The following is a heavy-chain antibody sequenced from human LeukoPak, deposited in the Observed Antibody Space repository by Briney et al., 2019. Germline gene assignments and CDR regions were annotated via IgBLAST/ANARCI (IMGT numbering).Heavy chain of an antibody. CDR2: ISYDGSNK. CDR3: ARDRVVVVVAATRSNYYYYGMDV. CDR1: GFTFSSYA. V-gene: IGHV3-30*04. J-gene: IGHJ6*04. Sequence: PGGSLRLSCAASGFTFSSYAMHWVRQAPGKGLEWVAVISYDGSNKYYADSVKGRFTISRDNSKNTLYLQMNSLRAEDTAVYYCARDRVVVVVAATRSNYYYYGMDVWGKGTTVTVSS. D-gene: IGHD2-15*01.